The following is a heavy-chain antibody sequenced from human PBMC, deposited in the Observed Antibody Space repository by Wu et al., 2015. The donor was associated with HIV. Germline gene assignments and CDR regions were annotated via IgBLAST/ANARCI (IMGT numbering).Heavy chain of an antibody. CDR1: GGTFSSFA. Sequence: QVQLVQSGAEVKKPGSSVKVSCTASGGTFSSFAISWVRQAPGQGLEWMGRIIPLFRTTNYAQEFQGRVTITADESTSTAFMELSSLRSEDTAVYYCARGPYGYGSGSYYLDYWGQGTLVTVSS. CDR3: ARGPYGYGSGSYYLDY. D-gene: IGHD3-10*01. J-gene: IGHJ4*02. V-gene: IGHV1-69*18. CDR2: IIPLFRTT.